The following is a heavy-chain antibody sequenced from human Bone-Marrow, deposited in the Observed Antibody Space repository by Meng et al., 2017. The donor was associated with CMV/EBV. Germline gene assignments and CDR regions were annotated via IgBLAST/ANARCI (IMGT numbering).Heavy chain of an antibody. J-gene: IGHJ6*02. CDR3: AKTFTSRRDYYYGMDV. CDR1: GFTFSSYG. Sequence: GESLKISCAASGFTFSSYGMHWVRQAPGKGLEWVAVIWYDGSNKYYADSVKGRFTIYRDNSKNTLYLQMNSLRAEDTAVYYWAKTFTSRRDYYYGMDVWGQGTTVTVSS. CDR2: IWYDGSNK. V-gene: IGHV3-33*06. D-gene: IGHD2-2*01.